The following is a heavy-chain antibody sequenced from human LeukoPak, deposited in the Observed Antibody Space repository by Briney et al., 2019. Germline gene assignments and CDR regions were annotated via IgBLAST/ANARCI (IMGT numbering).Heavy chain of an antibody. CDR3: ARRREPNYYDSSGYPGGERAFDI. Sequence: GESLKISCKGSGYSFTSYWIGWVRQMPGKGLEWMGIIYPGDSDTRYSPSFQGQVTISADKSISTAYLQWSSLKASDTAMYYCARRREPNYYDSSGYPGGERAFDIWGQGTMVTVSS. V-gene: IGHV5-51*01. CDR1: GYSFTSYW. D-gene: IGHD3-22*01. CDR2: IYPGDSDT. J-gene: IGHJ3*02.